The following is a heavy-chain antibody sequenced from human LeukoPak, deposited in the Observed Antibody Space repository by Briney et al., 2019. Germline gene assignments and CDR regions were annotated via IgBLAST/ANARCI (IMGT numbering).Heavy chain of an antibody. CDR2: INPSGGST. D-gene: IGHD1-26*01. J-gene: IGHJ5*02. CDR3: ARGLGATTRVKYNWFDP. CDR1: GYTFTSYY. V-gene: IGHV1-46*01. Sequence: ASVKVSCKASGYTFTSYYMHWVRQAPGQGLEWMGIINPSGGSTSYAQKFQGRVTVTRDTSTSTVYMELSSLRSEDTAVYYCARGLGATTRVKYNWFDPWGQGTLVTVSS.